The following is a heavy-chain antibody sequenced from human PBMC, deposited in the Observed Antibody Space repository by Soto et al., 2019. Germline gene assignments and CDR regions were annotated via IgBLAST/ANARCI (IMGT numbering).Heavy chain of an antibody. CDR1: GFTFSSYG. CDR2: IWYDGSNK. CDR3: ARKIRAHAFDI. V-gene: IGHV3-33*01. D-gene: IGHD3-3*01. J-gene: IGHJ3*02. Sequence: PGGSLRLSCAASGFTFSSYGMHWVRQAPGKGLEWVAVIWYDGSNKYYADSVKGRFTISRDNSKNTLYLQMNSLRAEDTAVYYCARKIRAHAFDIWGQGTMVTVSS.